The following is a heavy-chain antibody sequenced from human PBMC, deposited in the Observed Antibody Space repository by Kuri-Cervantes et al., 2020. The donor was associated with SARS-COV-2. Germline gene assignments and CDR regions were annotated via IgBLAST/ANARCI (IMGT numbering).Heavy chain of an antibody. Sequence: GGSLRLSCAASGFTFSSYWMSWVRQAPGKGLEWVANIKQDGSEKYYVDSVKDRFTISRDNAKNSLYLQMNSLSAEDTAVYYCARDRRIQLWLYGSWYFDLWGRGTLVTVSS. D-gene: IGHD5-18*01. CDR1: GFTFSSYW. J-gene: IGHJ2*01. V-gene: IGHV3-7*01. CDR3: ARDRRIQLWLYGSWYFDL. CDR2: IKQDGSEK.